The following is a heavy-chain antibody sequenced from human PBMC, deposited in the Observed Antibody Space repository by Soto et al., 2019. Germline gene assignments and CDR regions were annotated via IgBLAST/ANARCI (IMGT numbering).Heavy chain of an antibody. Sequence: GSLSLSCAASGFTFSSYSMNWVRQAPGKGLEWVSYISSSSSTIYYADSVKGRFTISRDNAKNSLYLQMNSLRAEDTAVYYCARDGPYVVLRFLEWLSFDIWGQGTMVTVSS. CDR2: ISSSSSTI. D-gene: IGHD3-3*01. V-gene: IGHV3-48*01. CDR3: ARDGPYVVLRFLEWLSFDI. CDR1: GFTFSSYS. J-gene: IGHJ3*02.